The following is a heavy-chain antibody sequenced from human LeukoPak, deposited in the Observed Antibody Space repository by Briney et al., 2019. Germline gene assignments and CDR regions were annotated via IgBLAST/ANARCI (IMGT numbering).Heavy chain of an antibody. CDR1: DDSISDYY. CDR3: ARGISGGSCCVFDY. Sequence: SETLSLTCTVSDDSISDYYRGWIRQPPGKGLEWIGYIYYSGSTNYNPSLKSRVTISVDTSKNQFSLKLSSVTAADTAVYCCARGISGGSCCVFDYWGQGTLVTVSS. CDR2: IYYSGST. J-gene: IGHJ4*02. V-gene: IGHV4-59*01. D-gene: IGHD2-15*01.